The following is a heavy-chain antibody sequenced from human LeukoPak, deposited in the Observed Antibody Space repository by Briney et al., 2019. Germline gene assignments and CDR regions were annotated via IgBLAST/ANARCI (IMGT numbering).Heavy chain of an antibody. CDR3: AREGGSGTYYNYNWFDP. CDR2: IIPIFGTA. Sequence: GASVKVSCKASGGTFSSYAISWVRQAPGQGLEWMGGIIPIFGTANYAQKFQGRVTITADESTNTACMELSSLRSEDTAVYFCAREGGSGTYYNYNWFDPWGQGTLVTVSS. D-gene: IGHD3-10*01. J-gene: IGHJ5*02. V-gene: IGHV1-69*13. CDR1: GGTFSSYA.